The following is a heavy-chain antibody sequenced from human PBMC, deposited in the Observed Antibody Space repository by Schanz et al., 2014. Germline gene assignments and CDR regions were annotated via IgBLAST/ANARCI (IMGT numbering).Heavy chain of an antibody. D-gene: IGHD6-19*01. CDR1: GFSFSGFA. CDR3: ATDYSGGGCHI. V-gene: IGHV3-30*04. CDR2: VSHDGFTK. Sequence: ESGGGVVQPGGSLRLSCVASGFSFSGFAVHWVRQAPGKGLEWVSIVSHDGFTKHYADSVRGRFTLSRDNSKNTVYLQMNSLRAEDTALYFCATDYSGGGCHIWGQGTMVTVSS. J-gene: IGHJ3*02.